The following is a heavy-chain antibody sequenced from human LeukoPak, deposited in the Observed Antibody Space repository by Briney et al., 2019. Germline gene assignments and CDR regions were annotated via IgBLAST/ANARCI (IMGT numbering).Heavy chain of an antibody. Sequence: GGSLRLSCVVSGFTVSGDYISWFRQAPGKGLEWVSVLYYGVSTFYKDSVRGRFTTSGDKFKNTVYLQMNSLRAEDTAVYYCARGRQNYGDYPYWGQGTLVTVSS. J-gene: IGHJ4*02. CDR1: GFTVSGDY. D-gene: IGHD4-17*01. CDR2: LYYGVST. V-gene: IGHV3-53*01. CDR3: ARGRQNYGDYPY.